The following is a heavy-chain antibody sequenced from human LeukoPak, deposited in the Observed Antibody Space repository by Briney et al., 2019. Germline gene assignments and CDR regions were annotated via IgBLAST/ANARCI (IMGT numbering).Heavy chain of an antibody. CDR1: GYTFTSYG. CDR2: ISAYNGNT. D-gene: IGHD1-7*01. V-gene: IGHV1-18*01. J-gene: IGHJ4*02. Sequence: AASVKVSCKASGYTFTSYGISWVRQAPGQGLERMGWISAYNGNTNYEQKLQGRVTMTRDTSTSTVYMELSSLRSEDTAVYYCASEFPHRLELAYFDYWGQGTLVTVSS. CDR3: ASEFPHRLELAYFDY.